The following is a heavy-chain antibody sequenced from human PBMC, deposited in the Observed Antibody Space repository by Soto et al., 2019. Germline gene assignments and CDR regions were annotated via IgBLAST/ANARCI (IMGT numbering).Heavy chain of an antibody. CDR1: GINFENYV. J-gene: IGHJ3*01. V-gene: IGHV3-9*01. Sequence: EVQLVESGGGLVQPGRSLRLSCAGSGINFENYVMHWVRQAPGRGLEWVSGISSNSGSLGYADSVKGRFTISRDNAKKSLYLEMNSLGAEDTALYYCAKGVSTSWLRDGFDVWGQGTMVTVSS. D-gene: IGHD2-2*01. CDR3: AKGVSTSWLRDGFDV. CDR2: ISSNSGSL.